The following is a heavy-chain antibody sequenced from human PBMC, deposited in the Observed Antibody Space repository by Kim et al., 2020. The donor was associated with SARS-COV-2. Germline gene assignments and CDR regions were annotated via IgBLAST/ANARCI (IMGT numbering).Heavy chain of an antibody. J-gene: IGHJ5*02. D-gene: IGHD6-13*01. CDR3: ARDGPRPAAGTWMNWFDP. V-gene: IGHV4-31*03. CDR1: GGSISSGGYY. CDR2: IYYSGST. Sequence: SETLSLTCTVSGGSISSGGYYWSWIRQHPGKGLEWIGYIYYSGSTYYNPSLKSRVTISVDTSKNQFSLKLSSVTAADTAVYYCARDGPRPAAGTWMNWFDPWGQGTLVTVSS.